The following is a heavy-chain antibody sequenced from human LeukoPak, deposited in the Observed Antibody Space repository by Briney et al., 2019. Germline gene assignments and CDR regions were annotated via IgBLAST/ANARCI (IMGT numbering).Heavy chain of an antibody. CDR2: INSDGSRT. CDR3: ARAQDWFHLDY. Sequence: GGSLRLSCAASGFTFSSHWMHWVRQAPGKGLVWVSRINSDGSRTTYADSVEGRFTISRDNAKNTLYLQMNSLRAEDTAVYYCARAQDWFHLDYWGQGTLVTVSS. D-gene: IGHD3/OR15-3a*01. CDR1: GFTFSSHW. V-gene: IGHV3-74*01. J-gene: IGHJ4*02.